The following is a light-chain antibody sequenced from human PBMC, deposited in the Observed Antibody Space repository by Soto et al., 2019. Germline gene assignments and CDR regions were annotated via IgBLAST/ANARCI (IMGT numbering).Light chain of an antibody. CDR2: AAS. Sequence: DIQMTQSPSSLSASVGDRVTITCRASQSISNYLNWYQQKPGKAPKLLIYAASSMQSGVPSRFSGSGSETDFTLTISSLQPDDFATYYCQQSFRPLWTFGQGTKVEV. CDR1: QSISNY. J-gene: IGKJ1*01. CDR3: QQSFRPLWT. V-gene: IGKV1-39*01.